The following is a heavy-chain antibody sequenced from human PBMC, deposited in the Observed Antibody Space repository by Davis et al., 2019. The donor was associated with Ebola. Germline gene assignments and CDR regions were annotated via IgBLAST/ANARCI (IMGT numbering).Heavy chain of an antibody. CDR1: VITFSSYA. Sequence: GGSLRLSCTDSVITFSSYAMTWVRQAPGKGLEWVSAISGSGGSTYYADSVKGRFTISRDNSKKTLYLQMNSLRAEDTAVYYCAKAPSSYYDYVWGGYFDYWGQGTLVTVSS. D-gene: IGHD3-16*01. V-gene: IGHV3-23*01. CDR3: AKAPSSYYDYVWGGYFDY. J-gene: IGHJ4*02. CDR2: ISGSGGST.